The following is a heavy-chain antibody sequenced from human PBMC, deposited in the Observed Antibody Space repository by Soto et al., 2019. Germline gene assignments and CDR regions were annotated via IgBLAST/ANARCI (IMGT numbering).Heavy chain of an antibody. CDR3: AKSPRTVTYSTDAFDI. CDR1: GFTFSSYA. J-gene: IGHJ3*02. Sequence: GGSLRLSCAASGFTFSSYAMSWVRQAPGKGLEWVSAISGSGGSTYYADSVKGRFTISRDNSKNTLYLQMNSLRAEDTAVYYCAKSPRTVTYSTDAFDIWGQGTMVTVSS. V-gene: IGHV3-23*01. D-gene: IGHD4-4*01. CDR2: ISGSGGST.